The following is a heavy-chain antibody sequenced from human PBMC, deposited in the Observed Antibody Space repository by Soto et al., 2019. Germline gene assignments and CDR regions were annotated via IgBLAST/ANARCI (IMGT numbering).Heavy chain of an antibody. J-gene: IGHJ6*02. CDR3: ARDLRTLYGMDV. V-gene: IGHV3-53*01. CDR1: GFTVSSNF. CDR2: IYSGGST. Sequence: EVPLVESGGGLIQPGGSLRLSCAASGFTVSSNFMSWVRQAPGKGLEWVSVIYSGGSTYYADSVKGRFTISRDNSKTTLYLQMNSLRAEDTAVYYCARDLRTLYGMDVWGQGTTVTVSS.